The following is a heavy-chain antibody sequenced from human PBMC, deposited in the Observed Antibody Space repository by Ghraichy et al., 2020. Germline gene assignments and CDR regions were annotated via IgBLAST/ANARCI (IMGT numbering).Heavy chain of an antibody. CDR3: ARGKYYYGSGSGYWFDP. CDR2: ISAYNGNT. J-gene: IGHJ5*02. D-gene: IGHD3-10*01. V-gene: IGHV1-18*01. CDR1: GYTFTSYG. Sequence: SVKVSCKASGYTFTSYGISWVRQAPGQGLEWMGWISAYNGNTNYAQKLQGRVTMTTDTSTSTAYMELRSLRSDDTAVYYCARGKYYYGSGSGYWFDPWGQGTLVTVSS.